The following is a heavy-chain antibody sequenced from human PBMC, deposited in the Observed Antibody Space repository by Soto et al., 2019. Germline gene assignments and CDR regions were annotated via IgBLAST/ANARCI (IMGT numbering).Heavy chain of an antibody. D-gene: IGHD6-19*01. CDR1: GGSITSSNW. Sequence: QVQLQESGPGLVKPSGTLSLTCAVSGGSITSSNWWSWVRQPPGKGLEWIGEIYHSGSTNYNPSRKTRVTISGDKSKSQVSLKLSSVTATDTAVYYCARGSSGWTYYFDYWGQGTLVTVSS. CDR3: ARGSSGWTYYFDY. CDR2: IYHSGST. J-gene: IGHJ4*02. V-gene: IGHV4-4*02.